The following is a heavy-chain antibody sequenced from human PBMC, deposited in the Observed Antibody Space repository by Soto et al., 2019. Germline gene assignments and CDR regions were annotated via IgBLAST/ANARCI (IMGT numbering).Heavy chain of an antibody. D-gene: IGHD6-13*01. J-gene: IGHJ3*02. CDR3: ARHNRYSSSPDAFDI. V-gene: IGHV5-10-1*01. CDR2: IDPSDSYT. CDR1: GYSFTSYW. Sequence: GESLKISCKGSGYSFTSYWISWVRQMPGKGLEWKGRIDPSDSYTNYSPSFQGHVTISADKSISTAYLQWSSLKASDTAMYYCARHNRYSSSPDAFDIWGQGTMVTVSS.